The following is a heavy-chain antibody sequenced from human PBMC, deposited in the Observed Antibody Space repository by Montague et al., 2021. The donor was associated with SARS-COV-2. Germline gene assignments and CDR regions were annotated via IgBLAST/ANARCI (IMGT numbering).Heavy chain of an antibody. J-gene: IGHJ4*02. D-gene: IGHD3-3*01. CDR2: MNHSGST. V-gene: IGHV4-34*01. CDR3: ARGYQLRFLEWSSRQSTFDY. Sequence: SETLSLTCAVYGGSFSGYYWSWIRQPPGKGLGWIGEMNHSGSTNYNPSLKGRVTISVDTSKNQFSLKLSSVTAADTAVYYCARGYQLRFLEWSSRQSTFDYWGQGTLVTVSS. CDR1: GGSFSGYY.